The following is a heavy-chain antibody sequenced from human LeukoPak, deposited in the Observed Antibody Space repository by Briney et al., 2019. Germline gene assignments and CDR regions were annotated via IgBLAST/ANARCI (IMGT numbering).Heavy chain of an antibody. CDR2: INPNSGGT. D-gene: IGHD3-22*01. CDR3: ARGGTYYDSSGYYSSPHFDY. J-gene: IGHJ4*02. CDR1: GYTFTGYY. Sequence: ASVKVSCKASGYTFTGYYMHWVRQAPGQGLEWMGRINPNSGGTNYAQKFQGRVTMTRDTSISTAYMELSRLRSDDTAVYYCARGGTYYDSSGYYSSPHFDYRGQGTLVTVSS. V-gene: IGHV1-2*06.